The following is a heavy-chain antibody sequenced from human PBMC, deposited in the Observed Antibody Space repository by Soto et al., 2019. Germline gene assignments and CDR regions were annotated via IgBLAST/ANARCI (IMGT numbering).Heavy chain of an antibody. V-gene: IGHV4-39*01. CDR1: GGYISSSSYY. CDR2: IYYSGST. Sequence: PSETLSLTCPVSGGYISSSSYYWGWIRQPPGKGLEWIGSIYYSGSTYYNPSLKSRVTISVDTSKNQFSLRLSSVTAADTAVYYCARRLYYDSSGFEGGGMDVWGQGTTVTVSS. J-gene: IGHJ6*02. CDR3: ARRLYYDSSGFEGGGMDV. D-gene: IGHD3-22*01.